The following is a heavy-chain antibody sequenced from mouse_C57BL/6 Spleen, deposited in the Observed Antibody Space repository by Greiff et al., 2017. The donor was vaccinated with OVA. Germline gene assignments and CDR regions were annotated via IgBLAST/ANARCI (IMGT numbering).Heavy chain of an antibody. Sequence: QVQLKQPGAELVMPGASVELSCKASGYTFTSYWMHWVKQRPGQGLEWIGEIDPSDSYTNYNQKFKGKSTLTVDKSSSTAYMQLSSLTSEDSAVYYCARSHSTPYYFDYWGQGTTLTVSS. CDR1: GYTFTSYW. CDR3: ARSHSTPYYFDY. J-gene: IGHJ2*01. CDR2: IDPSDSYT. V-gene: IGHV1-69*01. D-gene: IGHD2-5*01.